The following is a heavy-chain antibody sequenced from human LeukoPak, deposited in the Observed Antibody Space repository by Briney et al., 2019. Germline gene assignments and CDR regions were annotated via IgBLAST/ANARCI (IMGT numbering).Heavy chain of an antibody. CDR3: ARGGYAYGYFDY. CDR2: INGDGSTT. V-gene: IGHV3-74*01. Sequence: PGGSLRLSCAASGFSFSGYYMQWVRQAPGKGLVWVSRINGDGSTTNYADSVKGRFTISRDNAKNTLYLQMNSLRADDTAVYYCARGGYAYGYFDYWGQGSLVTVSS. J-gene: IGHJ4*02. D-gene: IGHD5-18*01. CDR1: GFSFSGYY.